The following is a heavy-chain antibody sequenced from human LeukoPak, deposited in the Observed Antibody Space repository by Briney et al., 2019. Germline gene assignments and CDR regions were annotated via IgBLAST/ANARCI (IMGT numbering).Heavy chain of an antibody. Sequence: GGTLRLSCAASGFTFSSYGMSWVRQAPGKGLEWVSAISGSGGSTYYADSVKGRFTISRDNAKNSLYLQMNSLRAEDTAVHYCARDPSSGWYLKGWFDPWGQGTLVTVSS. CDR3: ARDPSSGWYLKGWFDP. J-gene: IGHJ5*02. V-gene: IGHV3-23*01. D-gene: IGHD6-19*01. CDR2: ISGSGGST. CDR1: GFTFSSYG.